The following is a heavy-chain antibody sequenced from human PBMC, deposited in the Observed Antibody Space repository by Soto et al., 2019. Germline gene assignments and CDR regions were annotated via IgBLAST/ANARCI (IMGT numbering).Heavy chain of an antibody. J-gene: IGHJ4*01. CDR2: IWYDGDTQ. V-gene: IGHV3-33*01. Sequence: GGSLRLSCAASGFSFSTHGMHWVRQAPGKGLEWVATIWYDGDTQYYADSVKGRLTISRDNSKNTLYLQMNSLRAEDTAVYYSTSVDTYNYFALDYWGQGTTVTVPS. D-gene: IGHD1-1*01. CDR1: GFSFSTHG. CDR3: TSVDTYNYFALDY.